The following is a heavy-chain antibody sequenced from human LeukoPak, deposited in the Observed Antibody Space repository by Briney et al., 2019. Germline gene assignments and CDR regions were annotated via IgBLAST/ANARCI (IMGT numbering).Heavy chain of an antibody. CDR1: GFTFSSYS. CDR2: ISSSSSYI. Sequence: PGGSLRLSCAASGFTFSSYSMNWVRQAPGKGLEWVSSISSSSSYIYYADSVKGRFTISRDNAKNSLYLQMNSLRAEDTAVYYCARELVGATDIDYWGQGTLVTVSS. CDR3: ARELVGATDIDY. J-gene: IGHJ4*02. V-gene: IGHV3-21*01. D-gene: IGHD1-26*01.